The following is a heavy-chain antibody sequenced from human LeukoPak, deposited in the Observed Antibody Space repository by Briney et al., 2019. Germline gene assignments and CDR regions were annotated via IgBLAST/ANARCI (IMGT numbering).Heavy chain of an antibody. CDR2: ARNKANSYST. CDR1: GFTLSGHY. V-gene: IGHV3-72*01. D-gene: IGHD1-26*01. CDR3: TRTMGGGYSPFDY. Sequence: GGSLRLSCAAFGFTLSGHYMDWVRQAPGKGREWVGRARNKANSYSTEYAASVKGRFTISRDDSENSLWLQMNSRKTEDTAVYYCTRTMGGGYSPFDYWGQGTLVTVSS. J-gene: IGHJ4*02.